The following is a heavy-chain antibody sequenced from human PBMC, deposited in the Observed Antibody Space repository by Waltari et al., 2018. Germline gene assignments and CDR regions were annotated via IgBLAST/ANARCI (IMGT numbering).Heavy chain of an antibody. J-gene: IGHJ5*02. V-gene: IGHV1-2*06. CDR2: LNPNSGGT. CDR3: ARVGSVVSWFDP. D-gene: IGHD2-15*01. Sequence: QVQLVQSGAEVKKPGASVKVSCKASGYTFTGYYMHWLRQAPGQGLEWMGRLNPNSGGTNKAQKLQGRVSMTRDTSISTGYMELSRLRSDDTAVYYCARVGSVVSWFDPWGQGTLVTVSS. CDR1: GYTFTGYY.